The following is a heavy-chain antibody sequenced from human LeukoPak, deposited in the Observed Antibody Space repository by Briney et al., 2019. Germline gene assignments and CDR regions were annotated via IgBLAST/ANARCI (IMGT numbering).Heavy chain of an antibody. CDR3: ARVGEYSYGYFDY. CDR2: ISYDGSNK. CDR1: GLTFSSYA. V-gene: IGHV3-30*04. Sequence: PGRSLRLSCAASGLTFSSYAMHWVRQAPGKGLEWVAVISYDGSNKYYADSVKGRFTISRDNSKNTLYLQMNSLRAEDTAVYYCARVGEYSYGYFDYWGQGTLVTVSS. J-gene: IGHJ4*02. D-gene: IGHD5-18*01.